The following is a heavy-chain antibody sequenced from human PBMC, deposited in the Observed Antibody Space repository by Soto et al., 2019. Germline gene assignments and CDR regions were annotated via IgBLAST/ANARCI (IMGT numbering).Heavy chain of an antibody. V-gene: IGHV1-58*01. CDR1: GFTFTSSA. D-gene: IGHD4-4*01. J-gene: IGHJ5*02. CDR2: IIVNSGNT. CDR3: AGGWVSNYAVWWFDP. Sequence: SVKVSCKASGFTFTSSAVQWVRQARGQRLEWIGWIIVNSGNTNYAQKFQGRVTMTRNISISTAYMELSSLRSEDTAVYYCAGGWVSNYAVWWFDPWGQGTLVTVSS.